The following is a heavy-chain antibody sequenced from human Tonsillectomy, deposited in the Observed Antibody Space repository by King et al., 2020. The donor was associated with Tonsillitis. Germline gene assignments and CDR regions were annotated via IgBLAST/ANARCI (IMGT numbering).Heavy chain of an antibody. CDR1: GLTFSNYV. D-gene: IGHD5-24*01. CDR3: ARDFWGMATAYFDY. Sequence: VQLVESGGGVVQPGRSLRLSCAASGLTFSNYVMHWVRQAPGKGLEWVAVISYDGSNKYYADSVKGRFTISRDNSKNTLYLQMNSLRAEDTAVYYCARDFWGMATAYFDYWGQGTLVTVSS. CDR2: ISYDGSNK. V-gene: IGHV3-30*01. J-gene: IGHJ4*02.